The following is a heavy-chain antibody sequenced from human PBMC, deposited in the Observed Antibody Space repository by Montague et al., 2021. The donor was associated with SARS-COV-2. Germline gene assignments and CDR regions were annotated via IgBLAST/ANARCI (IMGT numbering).Heavy chain of an antibody. D-gene: IGHD4-11*01. CDR2: IYHSGST. CDR1: GYSISSGYY. J-gene: IGHJ6*02. Sequence: SETLSLTCTVSGYSISSGYYCGWIRQPPGKGLEWIGSIYHSGSTYYNPSPKSRVTISVDTSKNQFSLQLICVTAADNAVYYCAGDDYTPGDYYYYYGMDVWGQGTTVTVSS. CDR3: AGDDYTPGDYYYYYGMDV. V-gene: IGHV4-38-2*02.